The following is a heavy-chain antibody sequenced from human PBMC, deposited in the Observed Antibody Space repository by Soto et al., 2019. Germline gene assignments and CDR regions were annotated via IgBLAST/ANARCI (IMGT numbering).Heavy chain of an antibody. CDR2: ISAYNGNT. Sequence: GASVKVSCKASGYTFTSYGISWVRQAPGQGLEWMGWISAYNGNTNYAQKLQGRVTMTTDTSTSTAYMELSSLRSEDTAVYYCASLRYGMDVWGQGTTVTVSS. J-gene: IGHJ6*02. CDR1: GYTFTSYG. CDR3: ASLRYGMDV. V-gene: IGHV1-18*04.